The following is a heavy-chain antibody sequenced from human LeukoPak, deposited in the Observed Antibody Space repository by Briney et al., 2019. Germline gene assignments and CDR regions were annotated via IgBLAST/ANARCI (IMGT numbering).Heavy chain of an antibody. CDR2: ISYDGSNK. J-gene: IGHJ3*02. V-gene: IGHV3-30-3*01. CDR1: GFTFSSYA. CDR3: ARELIVVVIADYAFDI. D-gene: IGHD3-22*01. Sequence: GGSLRLSCAASGFTFSSYAMHWVRQAPGKGLEWVAVISYDGSNKYHADSVKGRFTISRDNSKNTLYLQMNSLRAEDTAVYYCARELIVVVIADYAFDIWGQGTMVTVSS.